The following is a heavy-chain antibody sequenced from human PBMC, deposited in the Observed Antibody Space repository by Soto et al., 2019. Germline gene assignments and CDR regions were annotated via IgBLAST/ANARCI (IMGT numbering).Heavy chain of an antibody. CDR2: SSATCSGT. CDR1: GFTFSSYG. J-gene: IGHJ4*02. D-gene: IGHD1-7*01. Sequence: EMQLLESGGGLVQPGGSLRLSCAVSGFTFSSYGMTWVRQAPGKGLEWISFSSATCSGTYYADSVKGWFTISRDNSKNTLYLQMSSLRADDTAVYYCAKDRRAGGNYGFYSDFWGQGALVIVSS. CDR3: AKDRRAGGNYGFYSDF. V-gene: IGHV3-23*01.